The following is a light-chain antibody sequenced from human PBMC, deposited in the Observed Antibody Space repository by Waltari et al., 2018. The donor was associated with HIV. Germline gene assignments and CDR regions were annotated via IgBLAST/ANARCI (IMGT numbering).Light chain of an antibody. V-gene: IGLV1-47*01. CDR3: AAWGNSLSLL. CDR1: SSNIGSNY. CDR2: RNN. J-gene: IGLJ2*01. Sequence: QSVLTQPPSASGTPGQRVTISCSGSSSNIGSNYVYWYQQLPGTAPKLLLYRNNLRPSGVPDRFSGSKSGISASLAISGLRSEDEADYYCAAWGNSLSLLFGGGTKLTVL.